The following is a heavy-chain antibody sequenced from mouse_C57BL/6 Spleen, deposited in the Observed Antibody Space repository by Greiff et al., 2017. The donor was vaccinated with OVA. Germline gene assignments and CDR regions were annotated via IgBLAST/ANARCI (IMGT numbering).Heavy chain of an antibody. J-gene: IGHJ4*01. D-gene: IGHD2-5*01. CDR2: IWSDGST. Sequence: QVQLKESGPGLVAPSQSLSITCTVSGFSLTSYGVHWVRQPPGKGLEWLVVIWSDGSTTYNSALKSRLSISKDNSKSQVFLKMNSLQTDDTAMYYCARSYSNRYYYAMDYWGQGTSVTVSS. CDR3: ARSYSNRYYYAMDY. V-gene: IGHV2-6*03. CDR1: GFSLTSYG.